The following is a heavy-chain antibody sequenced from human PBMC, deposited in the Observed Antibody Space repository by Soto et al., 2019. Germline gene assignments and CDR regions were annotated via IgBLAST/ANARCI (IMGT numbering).Heavy chain of an antibody. CDR2: IVRNGGST. D-gene: IGHD2-15*01. Sequence: GGSLRLSCAASGFTFSSYAMSWVRQAPGKGLENVSAIVRNGGSTYYADSVKGRFTISRDNSKNTLYLQMNSLRAEYMAVYYCARDLGVVAALYWFDPWGQGTLVTVSS. V-gene: IGHV3-64*04. J-gene: IGHJ5*02. CDR1: GFTFSSYA. CDR3: ARDLGVVAALYWFDP.